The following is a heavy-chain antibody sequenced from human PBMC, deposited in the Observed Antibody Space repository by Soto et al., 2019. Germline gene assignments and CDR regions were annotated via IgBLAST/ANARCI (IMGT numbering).Heavy chain of an antibody. J-gene: IGHJ6*02. V-gene: IGHV4-30-4*01. D-gene: IGHD4-17*01. Sequence: QVQLQESGPGLVKPSQTLSLTCTVSGGSISSGDYYWSWIRQPPGKGLEWIGYIYYSGSTYYNPSLKGRVTISVDTSKHQFSLKLSSVTAADTAVYYCARLSTVTTYYYYGMDVWGQGTTVTVSS. CDR3: ARLSTVTTYYYYGMDV. CDR2: IYYSGST. CDR1: GGSISSGDYY.